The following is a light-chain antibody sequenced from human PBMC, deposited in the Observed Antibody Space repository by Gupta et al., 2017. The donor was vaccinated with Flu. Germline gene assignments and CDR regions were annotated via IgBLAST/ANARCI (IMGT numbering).Light chain of an antibody. CDR3: QQYENLPPIT. V-gene: IGKV1-33*01. CDR2: DAS. J-gene: IGKJ5*01. CDR1: QDISNY. Sequence: DIQMTQSPSSLSASVGDRVTITCQASQDISNYLNWYQQKPGKAPKLLIYDASNWETGVPSRFSGSGSGKDFTFTISSRQQEDIATYYCQQYENLPPITFGQGTLLEIK.